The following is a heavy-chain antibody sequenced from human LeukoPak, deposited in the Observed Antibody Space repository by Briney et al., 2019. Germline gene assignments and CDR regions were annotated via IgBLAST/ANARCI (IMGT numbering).Heavy chain of an antibody. V-gene: IGHV1-3*01. CDR2: ITVASGNT. Sequence: ASVKVSCKTLGYTFITSSIYWVRQAPGQRVEWLGWITVASGNTRYSENLQGRVTLTRDTSANTAYMELRNLESEDTAVYYCVGGSLGFWGQGTLVTVSS. CDR1: GYTFITSS. J-gene: IGHJ4*02. CDR3: VGGSLGF.